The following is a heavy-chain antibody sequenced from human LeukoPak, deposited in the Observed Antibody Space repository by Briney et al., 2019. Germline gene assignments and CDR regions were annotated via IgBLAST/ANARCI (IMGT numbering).Heavy chain of an antibody. CDR2: INHSGST. CDR3: ARVLIWVGRGHRSLYYYYYYMDV. Sequence: TSETLSLTCAVYGGSFSGYYWSWIRQPPGKGLEWIGEINHSGSTNYNPSLKRRVTISVDTSKNQFSLKLSSVTAADTAVYYCARVLIWVGRGHRSLYYYYYYMDVWGKGTTVTVSS. D-gene: IGHD3-16*01. CDR1: GGSFSGYY. J-gene: IGHJ6*03. V-gene: IGHV4-34*01.